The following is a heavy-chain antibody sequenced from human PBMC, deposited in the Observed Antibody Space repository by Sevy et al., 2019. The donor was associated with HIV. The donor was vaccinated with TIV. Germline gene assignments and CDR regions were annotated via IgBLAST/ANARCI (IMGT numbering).Heavy chain of an antibody. CDR2: ISSSGSTI. V-gene: IGHV3-11*01. CDR3: ARGYSSGWSADY. J-gene: IGHJ4*02. Sequence: GGSLRLSCSASGFTFGDYYMSWIRQAPGKGLEWVSYISSSGSTIYYADSVKGRFTISRDNAKNSLYLQMNSLRAEDTAVYYCARGYSSGWSADYWGQGTLVTVSS. CDR1: GFTFGDYY. D-gene: IGHD6-19*01.